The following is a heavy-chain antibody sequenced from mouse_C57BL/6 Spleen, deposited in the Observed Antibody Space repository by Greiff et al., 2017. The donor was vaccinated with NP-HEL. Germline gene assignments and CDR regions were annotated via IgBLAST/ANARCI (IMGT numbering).Heavy chain of an antibody. J-gene: IGHJ1*03. V-gene: IGHV1-81*01. D-gene: IGHD1-1*01. CDR3: ARVHYGSSYGYFDV. CDR2: MYPRSGNT. CDR1: GYTFTSYG. Sequence: QVQRKQSGAELARPGASVKRSCKACGYTFTSYGISWVKQRTGQGREWIGEMYPRSGNTYYNEKCKGKATLTADKSSSTAYMELRSLTSEDSAVYFCARVHYGSSYGYFDVLGTGSTVTVSS.